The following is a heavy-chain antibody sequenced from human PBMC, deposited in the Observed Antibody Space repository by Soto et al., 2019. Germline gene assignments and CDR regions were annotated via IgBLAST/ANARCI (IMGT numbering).Heavy chain of an antibody. J-gene: IGHJ4*02. CDR2: IFCDDDK. V-gene: IGHV2-5*02. CDR3: AHRVNFGGVGAQFFDH. Sequence: QITLKESGPTLVKPTQTLTLTCSFSGFSLSTSGVSVAWMRQYPGKAPAWLALIFCDDDKRYRPPLRIRLSISKDTPRNQVILTMTNMDPVYTATYFCAHRVNFGGVGAQFFDHWSQGILVTVSS. CDR1: GFSLSTSGVS. D-gene: IGHD3-3*01.